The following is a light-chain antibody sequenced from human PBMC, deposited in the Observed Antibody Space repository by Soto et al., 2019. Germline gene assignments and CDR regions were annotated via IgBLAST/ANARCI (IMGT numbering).Light chain of an antibody. CDR2: EAS. CDR3: SLYTSENTYV. CDR1: SSDVGFYNY. Sequence: QSVLTQPASVSGSPGQSIAISCTGSSSDVGFYNYVSWYQQHPGKVPKLIIYEASNRPSGVPDRFSGSKSGNTASLTISGLQAADEADYYCSLYTSENTYVFGTGTKLTVL. J-gene: IGLJ1*01. V-gene: IGLV2-14*01.